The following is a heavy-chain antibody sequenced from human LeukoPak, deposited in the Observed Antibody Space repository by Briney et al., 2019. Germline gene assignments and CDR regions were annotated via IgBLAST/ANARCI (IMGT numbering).Heavy chain of an antibody. CDR2: INPSGGST. CDR3: ARVRNYYMDV. J-gene: IGHJ6*03. CDR1: GYTFTSYY. V-gene: IGHV1-46*01. Sequence: ASVKVSCKASGYTFTSYYMHWVRQAPGQGLEWMGIINPSGGSTSYAQKFQGRVTMTTDTSTSTAYMELRSLRSDDTAVYYCARVRNYYMDVWGKGTTVTVSS.